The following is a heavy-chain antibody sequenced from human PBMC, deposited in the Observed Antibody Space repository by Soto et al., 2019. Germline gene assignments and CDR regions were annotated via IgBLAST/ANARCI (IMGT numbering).Heavy chain of an antibody. J-gene: IGHJ5*02. Sequence: GGSLRLSCAASGFTFSSYAMHWVRQAPGKGLEWVAVISYDGSNKYYADSVKGRSTISRDNSKNTLYLQMNSLRAAETAVYYCARPVVTAVIPYNSLDPWGQGTMVTGSS. CDR3: ARPVVTAVIPYNSLDP. V-gene: IGHV3-30-3*01. CDR1: GFTFSSYA. D-gene: IGHD2-2*02. CDR2: ISYDGSNK.